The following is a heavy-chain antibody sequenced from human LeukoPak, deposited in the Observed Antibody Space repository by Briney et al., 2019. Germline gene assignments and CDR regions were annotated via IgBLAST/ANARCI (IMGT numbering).Heavy chain of an antibody. Sequence: PSETLSLTCTVSGGSISSGGYYWSWIRQHPGKGLEWIGYIYYSGSTYYNPSLKSRVTISVDTSKNQFSLKLSSVTAADTAVYYCASGPRWLRFYSDYFYGMDVWGQGTTVTVSS. D-gene: IGHD5-12*01. J-gene: IGHJ6*02. CDR1: GGSISSGGYY. CDR3: ASGPRWLRFYSDYFYGMDV. CDR2: IYYSGST. V-gene: IGHV4-31*03.